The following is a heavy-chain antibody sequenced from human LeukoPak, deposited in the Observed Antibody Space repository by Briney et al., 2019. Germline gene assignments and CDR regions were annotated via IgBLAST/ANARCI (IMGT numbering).Heavy chain of an antibody. V-gene: IGHV4-4*02. D-gene: IGHD5-18*01. CDR2: IYHSGST. CDR1: GGSISSSNW. Sequence: PSGTLSLTCAVSGGSISSSNWWSWVRQPPGKGLEWIGEIYHSGSTYYTPSLQSRVTISVDTSKNQFSLKLNSVTAADTAVYYCARVQLGTTMVYYFDYWGQGTLVTVSS. J-gene: IGHJ4*02. CDR3: ARVQLGTTMVYYFDY.